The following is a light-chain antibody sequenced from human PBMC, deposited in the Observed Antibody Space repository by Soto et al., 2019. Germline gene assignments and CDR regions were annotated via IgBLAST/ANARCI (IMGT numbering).Light chain of an antibody. CDR2: RNN. CDR1: SSNIGSNY. V-gene: IGLV1-47*01. Sequence: QSVLTQPPSASETPGQRVTISCSGSSSNIGSNYIYWYQQLPGTAPKLLIYRNNQRSSGVPDRFSGSKSGTSASLAISGLRSEDEADYYCAAWDDSLSAVVFGGGTKLTVL. J-gene: IGLJ2*01. CDR3: AAWDDSLSAVV.